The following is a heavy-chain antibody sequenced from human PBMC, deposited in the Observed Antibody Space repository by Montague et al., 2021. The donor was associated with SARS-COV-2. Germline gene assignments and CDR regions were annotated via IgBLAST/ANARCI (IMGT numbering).Heavy chain of an antibody. CDR3: ARQAAGSYFYYGVDV. CDR2: IYHSGTT. V-gene: IGHV4-38-2*02. Sequence: SETLSLTCTVSGFSIGSGDYWGWIRQPPGKGLEWIGSIYHSGTTXYNPSLQSRLTMSIDTSTNQFSLRLTSVTAADTAVYYCARQAAGSYFYYGVDVWGQGTTVTVSS. D-gene: IGHD6-13*01. CDR1: GFSIGSGDY. J-gene: IGHJ6*02.